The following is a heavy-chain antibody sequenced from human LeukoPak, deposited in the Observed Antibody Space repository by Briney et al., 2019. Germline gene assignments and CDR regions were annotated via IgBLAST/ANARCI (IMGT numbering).Heavy chain of an antibody. V-gene: IGHV4-34*01. J-gene: IGHJ5*02. CDR1: GGSFSGYY. CDR3: ARGPYSSGWYSGRWFDP. CDR2: INHSGST. D-gene: IGHD6-19*01. Sequence: PSETLSHTCAVYGGSFSGYYWSWIRQPPGKGLEWIGEINHSGSTNYNPSLKSRVTISVDTSKNQFSLKLSSVTAADTAVYYCARGPYSSGWYSGRWFDPWGQGTLVTVSS.